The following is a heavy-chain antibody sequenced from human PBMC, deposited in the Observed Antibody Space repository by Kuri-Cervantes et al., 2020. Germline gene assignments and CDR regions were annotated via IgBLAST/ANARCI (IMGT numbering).Heavy chain of an antibody. D-gene: IGHD3-10*01. CDR2: ISWTSGSI. V-gene: IGHV3-9*01. Sequence: SLKISCAASGFTFDDYAMHWVRQAPGKGLEWVSGISWTSGSIGYADSVKGRFTISRDNAKNSLYLQMNSLRAEDTALYYCAKAVYGSGSPTFDIWGQGTMVTVSS. CDR1: GFTFDDYA. J-gene: IGHJ3*02. CDR3: AKAVYGSGSPTFDI.